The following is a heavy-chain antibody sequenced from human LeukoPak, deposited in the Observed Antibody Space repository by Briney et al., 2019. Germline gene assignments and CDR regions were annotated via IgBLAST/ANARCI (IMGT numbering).Heavy chain of an antibody. D-gene: IGHD3-10*01. V-gene: IGHV4-39*07. Sequence: SETLSLTCTVSGGSISSSYYWGWIRQPPGKGLEWIGSIYYSGTTYFSPSLRSRVTISVDTSKNQFSLKLSSVTAADTAVYYCARESRRDWFDPWGQGTLVTVSS. CDR1: GGSISSSYY. J-gene: IGHJ5*02. CDR2: IYYSGTT. CDR3: ARESRRDWFDP.